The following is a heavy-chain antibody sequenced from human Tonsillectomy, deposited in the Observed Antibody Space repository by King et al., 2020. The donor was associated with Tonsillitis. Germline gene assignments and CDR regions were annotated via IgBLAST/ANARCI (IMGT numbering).Heavy chain of an antibody. D-gene: IGHD6-6*01. CDR2: ILYDGCNE. CDR3: AKDSSSSQYYLDD. J-gene: IGHJ4*02. V-gene: IGHV3-30*18. CDR1: GFTFSSDG. Sequence: VQLVESGGGVVQPGRSLRLSFAASGFTFSSDGMQLVRQASSKGLEGVAGILYDGCNEDYAYSVKGRFTISRDNSKNTLYVQMNSLRAEDTAVYYCAKDSSSSQYYLDDWGQGTLVTVSA.